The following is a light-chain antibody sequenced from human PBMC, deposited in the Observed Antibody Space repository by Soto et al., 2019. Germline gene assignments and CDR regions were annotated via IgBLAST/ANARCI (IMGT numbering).Light chain of an antibody. J-gene: IGKJ4*01. Sequence: IQVYQSPSSVSSSVGDRVTITCRASQDIGTWLAWFQQKPGKAPQLLISSTSSLQSGVPSRFSGSGSGTDFTLTISGLQPEDFATYYCQQANSFLFTFGGGTKVDIK. CDR2: STS. CDR1: QDIGTW. CDR3: QQANSFLFT. V-gene: IGKV1-12*01.